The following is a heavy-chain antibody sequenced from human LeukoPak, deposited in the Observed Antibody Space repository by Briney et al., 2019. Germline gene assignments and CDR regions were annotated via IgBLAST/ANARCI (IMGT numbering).Heavy chain of an antibody. Sequence: SETLSLTCTVSGGSISSYYWSWIRQPPGKGLEWIGHIHTSGSTNYNPSLKSRVTISVDTSKNQFSLKLSSVTAADTAVYYCARAPQNSYGLDWNFDYWGQGTLVTVSS. CDR1: GGSISSYY. V-gene: IGHV4-59*01. CDR2: IHTSGST. D-gene: IGHD5-18*01. CDR3: ARAPQNSYGLDWNFDY. J-gene: IGHJ4*02.